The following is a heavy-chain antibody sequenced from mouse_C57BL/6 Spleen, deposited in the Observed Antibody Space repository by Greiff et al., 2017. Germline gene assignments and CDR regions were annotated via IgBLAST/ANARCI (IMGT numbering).Heavy chain of an antibody. D-gene: IGHD2-5*01. CDR2: IYPGDGDT. CDR3: AGSNSAWFAY. V-gene: IGHV1-82*01. Sequence: VQLQESGPELVKPGASVKISCKASGYAFRSSWMNWVKQRPGKGLEWIGRIYPGDGDTNYNGKFKGKATLTADNSSSTAYMHLSSLTSEYSAVYFCAGSNSAWFAYWGQGTLVTGSA. J-gene: IGHJ3*01. CDR1: GYAFRSSW.